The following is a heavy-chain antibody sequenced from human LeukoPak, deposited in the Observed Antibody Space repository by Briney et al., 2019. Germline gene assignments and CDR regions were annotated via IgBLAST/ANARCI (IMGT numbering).Heavy chain of an antibody. J-gene: IGHJ4*02. D-gene: IGHD3-10*01. Sequence: GGSPRPSCTASGFTFGTYWITWVRHATGSGLEWWAKIKVDGSEEYHVDSVTGRFTISRGNAETSMYLQRNSVSAEDAAETYYARMLVYNSGGEAFDCWGQGTLVTVSS. CDR3: ARMLVYNSGGEAFDC. V-gene: IGHV3-7*01. CDR1: GFTFGTYW. CDR2: IKVDGSEE.